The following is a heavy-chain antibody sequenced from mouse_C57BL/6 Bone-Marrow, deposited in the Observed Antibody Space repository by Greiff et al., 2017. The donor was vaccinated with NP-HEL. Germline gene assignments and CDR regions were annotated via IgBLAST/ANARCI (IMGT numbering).Heavy chain of an antibody. J-gene: IGHJ3*01. CDR1: GFTFSSYG. Sequence: EVKLVESGGDLVKPGGSLKLSCAASGFTFSSYGMSWVRQTPDKRLEWVATISSGGSYTYYPDRVKGRFTISRDNAKNTLYLQMSSLKSEDTAMYYCARQNYYGSSYVSWFAYWGQGTLVTVSA. CDR2: ISSGGSYT. V-gene: IGHV5-6*01. CDR3: ARQNYYGSSYVSWFAY. D-gene: IGHD1-1*01.